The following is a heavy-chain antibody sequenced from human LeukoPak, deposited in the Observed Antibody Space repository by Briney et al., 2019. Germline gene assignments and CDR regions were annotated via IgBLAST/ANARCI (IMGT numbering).Heavy chain of an antibody. CDR1: GFTFSSYA. V-gene: IGHV3-21*01. Sequence: GGSLRLSCAASGFTFSSYAMHWVRQAPGKGLEWVSSISSSSSYIYYADSVKGRFTISRDNAKNSLYLQMNSLRAEDTAVYYCARDYYGDYNFDYWGQGTLVTVSS. CDR2: ISSSSSYI. CDR3: ARDYYGDYNFDY. J-gene: IGHJ4*02. D-gene: IGHD4-17*01.